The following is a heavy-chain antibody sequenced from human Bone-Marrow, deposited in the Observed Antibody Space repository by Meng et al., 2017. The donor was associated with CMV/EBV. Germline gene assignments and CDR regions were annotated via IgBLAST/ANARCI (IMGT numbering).Heavy chain of an antibody. Sequence: GESLKISCAASGFTFSSYWMHWVRQAPGKGLVWVSRINSDGSSTSYADSVKGRFTISRDNVKNTLYLQMNSLRAEDTAVYYCARGEQISRSWGQGTLVTVSS. CDR2: INSDGSST. J-gene: IGHJ5*02. CDR3: ARGEQISRS. D-gene: IGHD1/OR15-1a*01. V-gene: IGHV3-74*01. CDR1: GFTFSSYW.